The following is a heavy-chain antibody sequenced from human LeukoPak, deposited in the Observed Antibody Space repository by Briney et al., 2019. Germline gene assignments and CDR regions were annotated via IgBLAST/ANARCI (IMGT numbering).Heavy chain of an antibody. V-gene: IGHV3-7*01. CDR2: IKQDGSEK. Sequence: GGSLRLSCAASGFTFSSYWMSWVRQAPGKGLEGVAYIKQDGSEKYYVDSVKGRFTISRDNAKNSLYLQMNSLRAEDTAVYYCARDEMITFGGVIVESPIDYWGQGTLVTVSS. D-gene: IGHD3-16*02. CDR1: GFTFSSYW. CDR3: ARDEMITFGGVIVESPIDY. J-gene: IGHJ4*02.